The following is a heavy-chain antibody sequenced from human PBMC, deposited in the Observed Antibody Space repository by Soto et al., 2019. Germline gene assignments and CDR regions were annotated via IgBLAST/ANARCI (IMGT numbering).Heavy chain of an antibody. Sequence: PGGPLRLSCAASGFTCSSYSRHWVRPAPGKGLEWVAVISYDGSNKYYADSVKGRFTISRDNSKNTLYLQMNSLRAEDTAVYYCARDLYSSGWTLYYYYGMDGWGQGTTVTVSS. CDR3: ARDLYSSGWTLYYYYGMDG. CDR1: GFTCSSYS. J-gene: IGHJ6*02. V-gene: IGHV3-30-3*01. CDR2: ISYDGSNK. D-gene: IGHD6-19*01.